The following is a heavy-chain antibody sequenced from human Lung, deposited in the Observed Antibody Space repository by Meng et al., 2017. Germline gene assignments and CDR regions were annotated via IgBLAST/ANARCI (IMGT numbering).Heavy chain of an antibody. V-gene: IGHV1-18*01. D-gene: IGHD2-2*01. CDR2: TSTYNSNR. CDR1: GYSFTDYV. J-gene: IGHJ4*02. Sequence: QVHLVQSGPEVRKPGASVTVSCQASGYSFTDYVINWLRQAPGKGLEWMGWTSTYNSNRNYAQSLQGRVTMTTDTSTTTAYMELRSLTFDDTAVYYCARGRHCSSTTCYLSDSWGQGTLVTVSS. CDR3: ARGRHCSSTTCYLSDS.